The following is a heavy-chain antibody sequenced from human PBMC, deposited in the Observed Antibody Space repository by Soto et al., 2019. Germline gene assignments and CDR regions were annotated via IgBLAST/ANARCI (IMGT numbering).Heavy chain of an antibody. J-gene: IGHJ4*02. CDR1: GFTFSNAW. CDR3: TTGDYYDSSGYYQFIDYFDY. Sequence: EVQLVESGGGLVKPGGSLRLSCAASGFTFSNAWMNWVRQAPGKGLEWVGRIKSKTDGGTTDYAAPVKGRFTISRDDSKSTLYLQMNSLKTEDTAVYYCTTGDYYDSSGYYQFIDYFDYWGQGTLVTVSS. CDR2: IKSKTDGGTT. V-gene: IGHV3-15*07. D-gene: IGHD3-22*01.